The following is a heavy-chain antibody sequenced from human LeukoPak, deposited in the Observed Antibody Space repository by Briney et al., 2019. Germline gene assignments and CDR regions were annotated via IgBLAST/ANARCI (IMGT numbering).Heavy chain of an antibody. CDR2: TYYRSKWHN. V-gene: IGHV6-1*01. CDR1: GDIVSSNSAT. D-gene: IGHD6-13*01. Sequence: SQTLSLTCAISGDIVSSNSATWHWIRQSPSRGLEWLGRTYYRSKWHNDYAVSVKSRITINSDTSKNQFSLHLNSVTPEDTAVYYCARIKGSGINWFDPWGQGTLVTVSS. J-gene: IGHJ5*02. CDR3: ARIKGSGINWFDP.